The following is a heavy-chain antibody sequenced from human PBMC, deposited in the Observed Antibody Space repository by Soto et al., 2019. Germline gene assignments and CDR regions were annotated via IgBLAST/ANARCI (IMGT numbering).Heavy chain of an antibody. J-gene: IGHJ6*03. V-gene: IGHV4-59*08. CDR2: IYYSGST. Sequence: SETLSLTCTVSGGSISSYYWSWIRQPPGKGLEWIGYIYYSGSTNYNPSLKSRVTISVDTSKNQFSLKLSSVTAADTAVYYCARGYYYGSGSYYNGARDYYYYMDVWGKGTTVTVSS. CDR3: ARGYYYGSGSYYNGARDYYYYMDV. D-gene: IGHD3-10*01. CDR1: GGSISSYY.